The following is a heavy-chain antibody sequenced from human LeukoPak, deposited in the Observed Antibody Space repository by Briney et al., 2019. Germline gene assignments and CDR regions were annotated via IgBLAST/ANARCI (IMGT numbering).Heavy chain of an antibody. J-gene: IGHJ4*02. Sequence: GGSLKLSCAASGFTFSGSAMHWVRQASGKGLEWLGRIRIKADSYTTAYAASVKGRFIVSRDDSKNTAYLQMNSLKTEDTAVYYCRAAADLNDYWGQGTLVTVSS. CDR3: RAAADLNDY. V-gene: IGHV3-73*01. D-gene: IGHD6-13*01. CDR2: IRIKADSYTT. CDR1: GFTFSGSA.